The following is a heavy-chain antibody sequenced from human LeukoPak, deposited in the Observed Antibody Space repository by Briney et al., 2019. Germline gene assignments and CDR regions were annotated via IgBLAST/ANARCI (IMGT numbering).Heavy chain of an antibody. CDR1: GGSISSSSYY. D-gene: IGHD3-3*01. Sequence: SETLSLTCTVSGGSISSSSYYWGWIRQPPGKGLEWIGSIYYSGSTYYNPSLKSRVTISVDASKNQFSLKLSSVTAADTAVYYCARPTSTYYDFWSGYYNGNWFDPWGQGTLVTVSS. J-gene: IGHJ5*02. CDR3: ARPTSTYYDFWSGYYNGNWFDP. V-gene: IGHV4-39*01. CDR2: IYYSGST.